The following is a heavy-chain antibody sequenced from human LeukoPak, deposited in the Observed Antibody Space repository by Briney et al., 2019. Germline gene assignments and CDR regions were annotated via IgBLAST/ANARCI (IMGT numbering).Heavy chain of an antibody. Sequence: SETLSLTCAVYGGSFSGYYWSWIRQPPGKGLEWLAEIDHSGRTNFNRSLKSRVTISVDTSKNHFSLKLSSVTAADTAVYYCARKGLTKPLSVAVDFDSWAQGTLVTVSS. V-gene: IGHV4-34*01. CDR1: GGSFSGYY. CDR3: ARKGLTKPLSVAVDFDS. D-gene: IGHD6-19*01. CDR2: IDHSGRT. J-gene: IGHJ4*02.